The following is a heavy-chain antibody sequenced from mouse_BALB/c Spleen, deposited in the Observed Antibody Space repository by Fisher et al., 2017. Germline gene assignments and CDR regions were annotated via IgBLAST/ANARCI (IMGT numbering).Heavy chain of an antibody. J-gene: IGHJ4*01. D-gene: IGHD1-1*01. Sequence: VRFTISRDNAKNTLYLQMSSLKSEDTAMYYCARHGNSYYYAMDYWGQGTSVTVSS. V-gene: IGHV5-12-2*01. CDR3: ARHGNSYYYAMDY.